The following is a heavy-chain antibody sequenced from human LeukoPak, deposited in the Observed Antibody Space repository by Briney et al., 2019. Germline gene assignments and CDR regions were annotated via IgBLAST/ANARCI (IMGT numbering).Heavy chain of an antibody. V-gene: IGHV3-30*03. CDR3: ARYAEYAVSTPCY. CDR2: SNK. Sequence: GGSLRLSCAASGFTFSSYGVHWVRQAPGKGLEWVAGSNKYYADSVKGRFTISRDNSKNTLYLQMNSLRAEDTAVYYCARYAEYAVSTPCYWGQGTLVTVSA. CDR1: GFTFSSYG. D-gene: IGHD2-8*01. J-gene: IGHJ4*02.